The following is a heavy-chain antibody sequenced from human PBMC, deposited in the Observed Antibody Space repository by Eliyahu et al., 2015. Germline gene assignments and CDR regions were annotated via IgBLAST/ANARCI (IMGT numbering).Heavy chain of an antibody. CDR1: GFXFXSYA. J-gene: IGHJ4*02. CDR3: ARDREDYGDYVLPGDY. CDR2: ISYDGSNK. V-gene: IGHV3-30*01. Sequence: QVQLVESGGGVVQPGRSLRLSCAASGFXFXSYAMHWVRQAPGKGLEWVAVISYDGSNKYYADSVKGRFTISRDNSKNTLYLQMNSLRAEDTAVYYCARDREDYGDYVLPGDYWGQGTLVTVSS. D-gene: IGHD4-17*01.